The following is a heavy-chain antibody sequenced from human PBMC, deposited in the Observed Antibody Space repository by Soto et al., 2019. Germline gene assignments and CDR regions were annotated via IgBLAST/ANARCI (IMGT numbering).Heavy chain of an antibody. CDR1: GDTFTDYY. J-gene: IGHJ4*02. D-gene: IGHD2-21*02. CDR3: ARGGHVVVVTAALDF. V-gene: IGHV1-46*01. Sequence: QVQLVQSGAEVKKPGASVKVSCKASGDTFTDYYIHWVRQAPGQGLEWMGTVNPSGGHTTYAQHYLGRMTMTRDTSTSTLYMEMTSLTSEDTAVYYCARGGHVVVVTAALDFWGQGTLVTVSS. CDR2: VNPSGGHT.